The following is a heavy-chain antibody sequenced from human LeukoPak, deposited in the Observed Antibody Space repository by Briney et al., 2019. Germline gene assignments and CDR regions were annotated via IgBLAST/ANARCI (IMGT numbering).Heavy chain of an antibody. CDR3: AHKSGGPTTVTTGWFDP. CDR2: IYWDDDK. D-gene: IGHD4-17*01. V-gene: IGHV2-5*02. CDR1: GFSLSTSGVG. J-gene: IGHJ5*02. Sequence: SGPTLVKPTQTLTLTCTFSGFSLSTSGVGVGWIRQPPGKALEWLALIYWDDDKRYSPSLKSRLTITKDTSKDQVVLTMTNMDPVDTATYYCAHKSGGPTTVTTGWFDPWGQGTLVTVSS.